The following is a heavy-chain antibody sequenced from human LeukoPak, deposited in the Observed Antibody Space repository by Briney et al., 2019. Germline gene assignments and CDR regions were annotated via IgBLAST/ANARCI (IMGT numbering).Heavy chain of an antibody. Sequence: GASVKVSCKASGYTFTSYGISWVRQGPGQGLEWMGWISAYNGNTNYAQKLQGRVTMTTDTSTSTAYMELRSLRSDDTAVYYCARVSDDFWSGYSVYWGQGTLVTVSS. CDR2: ISAYNGNT. J-gene: IGHJ4*02. D-gene: IGHD3-3*01. CDR3: ARVSDDFWSGYSVY. V-gene: IGHV1-18*01. CDR1: GYTFTSYG.